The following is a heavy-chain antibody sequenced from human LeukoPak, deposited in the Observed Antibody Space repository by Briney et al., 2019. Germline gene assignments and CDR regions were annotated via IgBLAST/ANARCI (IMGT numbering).Heavy chain of an antibody. CDR2: TYYRSKWYN. Sequence: SQTLSLTCAISGDSASSNSAAWNWIRQSPSRGLEWLVRTYYRSKWYNDYAVSVKSRITINPDTSKNQFSLQLNSVTPEDTAVYYCARDIAVAGHDAFDIWGQGTMVTVSS. CDR3: ARDIAVAGHDAFDI. CDR1: GDSASSNSAA. V-gene: IGHV6-1*01. D-gene: IGHD6-19*01. J-gene: IGHJ3*02.